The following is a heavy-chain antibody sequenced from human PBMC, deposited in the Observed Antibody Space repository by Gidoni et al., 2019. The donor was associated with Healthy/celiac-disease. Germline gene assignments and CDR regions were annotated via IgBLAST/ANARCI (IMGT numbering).Heavy chain of an antibody. V-gene: IGHV3-30-3*01. CDR1: GFTFSSYA. D-gene: IGHD3-3*01. CDR3: ARGSWKFLEWSDYGY. Sequence: QVQLVESGGGVVQPGRSLRLSCAASGFTFSSYAMHWVRQAPGKGLEWVAVISYDGSNKYYADSVKGRFTISRDNSKNTLYLQMNSLRAEDTAVYYCARGSWKFLEWSDYGYWGQGTLVTVSS. CDR2: ISYDGSNK. J-gene: IGHJ4*02.